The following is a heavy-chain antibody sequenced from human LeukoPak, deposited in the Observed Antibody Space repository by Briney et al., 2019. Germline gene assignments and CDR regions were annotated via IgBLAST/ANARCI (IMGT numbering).Heavy chain of an antibody. CDR3: AKARGSSVAWNAYDI. V-gene: IGHV3-9*03. CDR1: GFSFDYYA. CDR2: ISWNSGSI. Sequence: PGGSLRLSCAASGFSFDYYAMHWVRQAPGKGLEWVSGISWNSGSIGYADSVKGRFTISRDNAKNSLYLQMNSLRAEDMALYYCAKARGSSVAWNAYDIWGQGTMVTVSP. J-gene: IGHJ3*02. D-gene: IGHD6-6*01.